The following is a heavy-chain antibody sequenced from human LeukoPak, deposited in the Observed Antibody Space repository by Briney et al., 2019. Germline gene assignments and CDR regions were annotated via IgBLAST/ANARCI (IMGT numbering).Heavy chain of an antibody. J-gene: IGHJ3*02. D-gene: IGHD2-8*02. Sequence: GGSLRPSCAASGFTFSDYYMSWIRQAPGKGLEWVSYISSSGSTIYYADSVKGRFTISRDNAKNSLYLQMNSLRAEDTAVYYCARATIDWWRPGAFDIWGQGTMVTVSS. CDR3: ARATIDWWRPGAFDI. CDR1: GFTFSDYY. CDR2: ISSSGSTI. V-gene: IGHV3-11*01.